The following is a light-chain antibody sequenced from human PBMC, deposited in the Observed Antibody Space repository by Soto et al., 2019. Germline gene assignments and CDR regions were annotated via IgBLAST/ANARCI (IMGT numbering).Light chain of an antibody. Sequence: DIKLTQSPSTLSASVGDSVTITCRASQTISSWLAWYQQKPGEAPKLLIYDASALPRGVPSRFSGSGSGTKFTLTIASLQPDDFATYYCQQYETFSGTFGPGTKVDIK. J-gene: IGKJ1*01. CDR3: QQYETFSGT. CDR2: DAS. CDR1: QTISSW. V-gene: IGKV1-5*01.